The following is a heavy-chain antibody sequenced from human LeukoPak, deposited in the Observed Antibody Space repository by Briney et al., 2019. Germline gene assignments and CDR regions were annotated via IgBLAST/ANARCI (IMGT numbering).Heavy chain of an antibody. CDR1: GFTFSSYE. V-gene: IGHV3-48*03. J-gene: IGHJ3*01. Sequence: PGGSLRLFCAASGFTFSSYEMNWVRQAPGKGLEWVSCISSSGSTIYYADSVKGRFTISRDNAKNSLYLQMNSLRAEDTAVYYCARDCGGGSCYGPYDAFDVWGQGTMVTVSS. CDR2: ISSSGSTI. D-gene: IGHD2-15*01. CDR3: ARDCGGGSCYGPYDAFDV.